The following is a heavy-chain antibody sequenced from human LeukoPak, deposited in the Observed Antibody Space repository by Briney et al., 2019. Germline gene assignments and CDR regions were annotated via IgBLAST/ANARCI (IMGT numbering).Heavy chain of an antibody. V-gene: IGHV3-30-3*01. J-gene: IGHJ4*02. CDR2: ISFDGGNK. CDR3: ARDFKISRSYTNGWFIENPDY. D-gene: IGHD6-19*01. CDR1: GFTFNNYA. Sequence: GGSLRLSCAASGFTFNNYAIHWVRQAPGKGLEWVAIISFDGGNKYYADSVKGRFTISRDNSKNTLYLQMNSLRAEDTAVYYCARDFKISRSYTNGWFIENPDYWGQGTLVTVSS.